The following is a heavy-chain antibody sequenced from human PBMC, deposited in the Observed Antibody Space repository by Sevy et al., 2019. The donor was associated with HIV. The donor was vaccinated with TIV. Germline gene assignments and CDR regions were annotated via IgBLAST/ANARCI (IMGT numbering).Heavy chain of an antibody. CDR2: IRSSSSDI. D-gene: IGHD3-10*01. V-gene: IGHV3-21*01. CDR3: ATLLMWFGELPRGLDY. J-gene: IGHJ4*02. Sequence: GGSLRLSCAASGFNFNMYRMNWVRQAPGKGLEWVSSIRSSSSDIKYGDSLKGRFTVSRDNAKNSLFLQMNSLRAADTAVYYCATLLMWFGELPRGLDYWGQGALVTVSS. CDR1: GFNFNMYR.